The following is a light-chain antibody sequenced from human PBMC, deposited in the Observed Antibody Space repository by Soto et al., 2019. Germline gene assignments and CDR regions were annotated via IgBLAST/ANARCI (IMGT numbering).Light chain of an antibody. J-gene: IGKJ1*01. CDR2: GAS. V-gene: IGKV1-5*03. CDR3: QKLNAYPPWT. CDR1: QSTSSW. Sequence: DILMTQSPSTLSASLGETVTLTCRASQSTSSWVAWYQQRPGKPPKLVIYGASTLERGVPSRFSGSGSGTDFTLTVSSLQPEDFATYLCQKLNAYPPWTFGQGTKVDIK.